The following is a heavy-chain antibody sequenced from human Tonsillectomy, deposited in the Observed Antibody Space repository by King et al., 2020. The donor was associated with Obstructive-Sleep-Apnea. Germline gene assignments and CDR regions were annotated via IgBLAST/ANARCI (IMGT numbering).Heavy chain of an antibody. CDR3: ARDRRYCSSTSCYTLYGMDV. CDR1: GFTFSSYP. V-gene: IGHV3-30*04. J-gene: IGHJ6*02. CDR2: ISYDGSNK. D-gene: IGHD2-2*02. Sequence: VQLVESGGGVVQPGRSLRLSCAASGFTFSSYPMHWGRQAPGKGLEWVAVISYDGSNKYYADSVKGRFTISRNNSKNTLYLQINSLGAEDTAVYYCARDRRYCSSTSCYTLYGMDVWGQGTTVTVSS.